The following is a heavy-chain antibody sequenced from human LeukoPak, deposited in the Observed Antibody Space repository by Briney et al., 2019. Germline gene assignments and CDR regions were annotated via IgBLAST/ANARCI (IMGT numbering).Heavy chain of an antibody. J-gene: IGHJ6*03. CDR1: GYTFTSYG. CDR2: ISAYNGNT. Sequence: ASVKVSCKASGYTFTSYGISWVRQALGQGLEWMGWISAYNGNTNYAQKLQGRVTMTTDTSTSTAYMELRSLRSDDTAVYYCARNTLRFLEWLLPDYYYYYMDVWGKGTTVTVSS. D-gene: IGHD3-3*01. V-gene: IGHV1-18*01. CDR3: ARNTLRFLEWLLPDYYYYYMDV.